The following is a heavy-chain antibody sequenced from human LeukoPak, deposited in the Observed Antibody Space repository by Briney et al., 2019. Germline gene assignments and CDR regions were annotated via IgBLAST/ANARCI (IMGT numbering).Heavy chain of an antibody. CDR1: GFTFSNFE. CDR2: SSSSGSIT. D-gene: IGHD3-10*01. Sequence: GGSLRLSCAASGFTFSNFEMNWVRQASGKGLEWISYSSSSGSITHYGDSVRGRFTVSRDNAKSAVFLQMNSLRAEDTAVYYCARDNRGAYGSAFDIWGQGTMVLVSS. CDR3: ARDNRGAYGSAFDI. V-gene: IGHV3-48*03. J-gene: IGHJ3*02.